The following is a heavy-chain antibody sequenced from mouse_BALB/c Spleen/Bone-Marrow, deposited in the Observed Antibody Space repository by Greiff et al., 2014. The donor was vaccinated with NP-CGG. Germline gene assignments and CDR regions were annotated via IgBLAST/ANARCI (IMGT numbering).Heavy chain of an antibody. CDR2: IRNKAYGYTT. D-gene: IGHD1-1*01. J-gene: IGHJ2*01. CDR1: GFTFTDYY. Sequence: EVKLVESGGGLVQPGGSLRLSCAPSGFTFTDYYMNWVRQPPRKALEWLAFIRNKAYGYTTEYSASVKGRFTISRDNSQNILYLQMNTLRAEDSATYYCARDMGGLLFDSWGQGTTLSVSS. V-gene: IGHV7-3*02. CDR3: ARDMGGLLFDS.